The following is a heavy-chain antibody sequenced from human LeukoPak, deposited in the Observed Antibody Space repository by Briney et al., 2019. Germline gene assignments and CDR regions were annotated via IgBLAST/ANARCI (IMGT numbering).Heavy chain of an antibody. D-gene: IGHD5-24*01. CDR3: ARGQFKVDY. CDR2: INWNGGST. J-gene: IGHJ4*02. CDR1: GFTFDDNG. V-gene: IGHV3-20*04. Sequence: GGSLRLSCAASGFTFDDNGMSWVRQAPGKGLEWVSGINWNGGSTAYADSVKGRFTISRDNAKNSLYLQMNSLRVEDTALYYCARGQFKVDYWGQGTLVTVS.